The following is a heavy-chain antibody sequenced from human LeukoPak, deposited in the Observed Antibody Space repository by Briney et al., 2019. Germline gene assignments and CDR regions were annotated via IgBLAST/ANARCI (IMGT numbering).Heavy chain of an antibody. Sequence: SETLSLTCAVSGGSISSSNWWSWVRQPPGKGLEWIGEIYHSGSTNYNPSLKSRVTISVDKSKNQFSLKLSSVTAADTAVYYCATDLYDSSGYPIAMINYYYYYGMDVWGQGTTVTVSS. D-gene: IGHD3-22*01. CDR2: IYHSGST. J-gene: IGHJ6*02. V-gene: IGHV4-4*02. CDR1: GGSISSSNW. CDR3: ATDLYDSSGYPIAMINYYYYYGMDV.